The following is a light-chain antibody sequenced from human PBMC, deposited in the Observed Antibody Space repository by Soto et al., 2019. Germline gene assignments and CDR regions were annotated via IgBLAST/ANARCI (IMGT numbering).Light chain of an antibody. J-gene: IGLJ3*02. CDR3: AAWDDRLNGWV. CDR2: TNN. Sequence: QSVLTQAPAASGTPGQRVTISCSGGSSNIGSNTVNWYQHVPGTAPKLLIYTNNQRPSGVPDRISGSKSGTSASLAISGLKSEDEADFYCAAWDDRLNGWVFGGGTKVTVL. CDR1: SSNIGSNT. V-gene: IGLV1-44*01.